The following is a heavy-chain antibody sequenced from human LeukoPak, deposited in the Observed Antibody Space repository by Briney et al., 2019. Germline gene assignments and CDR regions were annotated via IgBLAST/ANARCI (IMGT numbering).Heavy chain of an antibody. CDR1: GGSISSGGYY. J-gene: IGHJ4*02. D-gene: IGHD5-24*01. Sequence: PSETLSLTCTVSGGSISSGGYYWSWIRQHPGKGLEWIGYIYYSGSTYYNPSLKSRVTISVDTSKNQFSLKLSSVTAADTAVYYCARADGLGGYNIGPPRGYWGQGTLVTVSS. CDR2: IYYSGST. CDR3: ARADGLGGYNIGPPRGY. V-gene: IGHV4-31*03.